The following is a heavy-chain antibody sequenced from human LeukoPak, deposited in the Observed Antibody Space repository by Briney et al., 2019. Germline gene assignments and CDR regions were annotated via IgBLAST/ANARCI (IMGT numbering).Heavy chain of an antibody. CDR1: GFRFSSYW. Sequence: AGGSLRLSCAASGFRFSSYWMSWVRQAPGKGLEWVSLINGDGGRTYYADSVKGRFTISRDNSKNSLYLQMNSLRTEDTALYHCAKGIFYYDSSGYSSAIDYWGQGTLVTVSS. CDR3: AKGIFYYDSSGYSSAIDY. D-gene: IGHD3-22*01. J-gene: IGHJ4*02. CDR2: INGDGGRT. V-gene: IGHV3-43*02.